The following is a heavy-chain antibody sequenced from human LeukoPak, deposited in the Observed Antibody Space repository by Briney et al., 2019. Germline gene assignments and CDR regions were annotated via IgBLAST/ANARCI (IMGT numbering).Heavy chain of an antibody. Sequence: ASVKVSCKASGYTFTRYALHWVRQAPRQRLEWMGRVNAGNAKTKYSQKFQGRVTITRDTSASAAYMELNSLRSEDTAVYYCARSSYDFLTGSPLLNSFDYWGQGTLVTVSS. V-gene: IGHV1-3*01. CDR2: VNAGNAKT. CDR1: GYTFTRYA. D-gene: IGHD3-9*01. J-gene: IGHJ4*02. CDR3: ARSSYDFLTGSPLLNSFDY.